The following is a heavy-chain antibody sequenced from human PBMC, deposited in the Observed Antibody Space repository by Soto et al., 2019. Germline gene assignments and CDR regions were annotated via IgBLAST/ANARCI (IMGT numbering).Heavy chain of an antibody. D-gene: IGHD2-2*01. V-gene: IGHV4-31*03. CDR1: GASISSAGYS. Sequence: SETLSLSCTVSGASISSAGYSWSCVRQHPGRGLEWIGYITYSGDTDYNPSLRSRVSISIDTSRNQFSLKLSSVTAADTAVYYCARDSCSSTSWEGCWFGPWGQGPLVTVYS. J-gene: IGHJ5*02. CDR2: ITYSGDT. CDR3: ARDSCSSTSWEGCWFGP.